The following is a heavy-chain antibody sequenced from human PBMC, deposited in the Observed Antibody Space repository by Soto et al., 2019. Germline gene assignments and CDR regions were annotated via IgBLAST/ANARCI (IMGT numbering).Heavy chain of an antibody. J-gene: IGHJ4*02. CDR1: GFTVSSNY. CDR3: ARDPYY. V-gene: IGHV3-66*01. CDR2: IYSGGST. Sequence: EVQLVESGGGLVQPGGSLRLLCAVSGFTVSSNYMSWVRQAPGKGLEWVSVIYSGGSTYYAASMKGRFTISRDNSKNTLYLEMNSLRAEDTAVYYCARDPYYWGQGTLVTVSS.